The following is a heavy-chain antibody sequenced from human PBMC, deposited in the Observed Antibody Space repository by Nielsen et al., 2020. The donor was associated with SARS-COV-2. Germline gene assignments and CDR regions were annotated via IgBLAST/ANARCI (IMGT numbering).Heavy chain of an antibody. CDR2: ISGSGSYT. D-gene: IGHD2-8*02. V-gene: IGHV3-11*03. CDR1: GFTFSDSF. Sequence: GGSLRLSCTASGFTFSDSFMSWIRQAPGKGLEWVSYISGSGSYTNYADSLKGRFTISRDNAKNSLYLQMDSLRAEDTAFYYCARSGHCNGGICYFTECFQDWGQGTLVTVSS. J-gene: IGHJ1*01. CDR3: ARSGHCNGGICYFTECFQD.